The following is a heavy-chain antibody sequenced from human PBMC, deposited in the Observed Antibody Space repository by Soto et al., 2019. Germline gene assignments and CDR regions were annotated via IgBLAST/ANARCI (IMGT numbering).Heavy chain of an antibody. CDR3: ARATQGRMATIRNHYYYGMDV. CDR2: IIPIFGTA. CDR1: GGTFSSYA. D-gene: IGHD5-12*01. Sequence: QVQLVQSGAEVKKPGSSVKVSCKASGGTFSSYAISWVRQAPGQGLEWMGGIIPIFGTANYAQKFQGRVTITADESTSTAYMELSSLRSEDTAVYYCARATQGRMATIRNHYYYGMDVWGQGTTVTVSS. V-gene: IGHV1-69*12. J-gene: IGHJ6*02.